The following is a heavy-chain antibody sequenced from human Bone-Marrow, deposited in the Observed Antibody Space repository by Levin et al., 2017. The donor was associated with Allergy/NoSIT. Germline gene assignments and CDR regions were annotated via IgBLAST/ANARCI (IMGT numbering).Heavy chain of an antibody. V-gene: IGHV3-7*01. CDR2: IKEDGSEK. CDR1: GFTFSNSW. J-gene: IGHJ5*02. Sequence: PGGSLRLSCAASGFTFSNSWMSWVRQAPGKGLEWVANIKEDGSEKYYVDSVKGRFTISRDNAKNSLYVQMNSLRAEDTAVYYCARDQFRRATIGALWFDPWGQGTLVTVSS. CDR3: ARDQFRRATIGALWFDP. D-gene: IGHD5-24*01.